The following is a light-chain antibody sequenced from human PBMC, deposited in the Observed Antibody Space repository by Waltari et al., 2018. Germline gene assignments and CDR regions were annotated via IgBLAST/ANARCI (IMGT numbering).Light chain of an antibody. Sequence: DIVMTQSPDSLTVSLVERSTINCKSSQSILYSSNNLNYLAWYQQRPGQPPKLLIYWASTRESGVPDRFSGSGSGTDFTLTISSLQAEDVAVYYCQQYYGSPPWTFGQGTKVEIK. CDR2: WAS. CDR1: QSILYSSNNLNY. CDR3: QQYYGSPPWT. J-gene: IGKJ1*01. V-gene: IGKV4-1*01.